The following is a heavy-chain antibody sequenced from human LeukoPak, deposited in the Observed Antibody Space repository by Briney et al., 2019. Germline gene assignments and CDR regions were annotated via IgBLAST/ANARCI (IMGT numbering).Heavy chain of an antibody. CDR1: GYTFTSYG. D-gene: IGHD3-9*01. CDR3: ARDLWNYQISTQPWYLDL. J-gene: IGHJ2*01. Sequence: ASVKVSCKASGYTFTSYGISWVRQAPGQGLEWMGWISAYNGDTNYAQKLQGRVTMTTDTSTSTAYMELRSLRSDDTAVYYCARDLWNYQISTQPWYLDLWGRGTLVTVSS. CDR2: ISAYNGDT. V-gene: IGHV1-18*01.